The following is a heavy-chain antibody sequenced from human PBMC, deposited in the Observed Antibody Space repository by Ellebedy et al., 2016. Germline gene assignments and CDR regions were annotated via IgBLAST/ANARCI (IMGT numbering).Heavy chain of an antibody. CDR1: GGSFSGYY. J-gene: IGHJ4*02. Sequence: SETLSLTXAVYGGSFSGYYWSWIRQPPGKGLEWIGEINHSGSTNYNPSLKSRVTISVDTSKNQFSLKLSSVTAADTAVYYCARGLSGSSNPYFDYWGQGTLVTVSS. D-gene: IGHD1-26*01. CDR2: INHSGST. CDR3: ARGLSGSSNPYFDY. V-gene: IGHV4-34*01.